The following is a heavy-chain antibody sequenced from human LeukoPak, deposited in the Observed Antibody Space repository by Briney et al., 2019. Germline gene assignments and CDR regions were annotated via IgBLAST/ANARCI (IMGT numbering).Heavy chain of an antibody. V-gene: IGHV3-30-3*01. D-gene: IGHD1-1*01. CDR2: ISYDGSTK. CDR1: GFTFSGSW. J-gene: IGHJ3*02. CDR3: ARARGTTGTTRIAFDI. Sequence: GGSLRLSCAASGFTFSGSWMSWARQAPGKGLEWVAVISYDGSTKYYADSVKGRFTISRDNSKNTVYLQMDSLRPEDTAVCYCARARGTTGTTRIAFDIWGKGTMVTVSS.